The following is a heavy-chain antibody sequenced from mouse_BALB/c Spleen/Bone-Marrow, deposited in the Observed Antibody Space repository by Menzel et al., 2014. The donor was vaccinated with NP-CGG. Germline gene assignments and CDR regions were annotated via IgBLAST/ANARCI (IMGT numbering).Heavy chain of an antibody. D-gene: IGHD2-4*01. J-gene: IGHJ4*01. V-gene: IGHV14-3*02. CDR3: ARDDYDDYYAMDY. CDR2: IDPANGNT. Sequence: VRLQQSGAELVKPGASVKLSCTASGFNIKDTHMHWVKQRPEQGLEWIGRIDPANGNTKYDPKFQDKATITTDTSSNTAYLQLSSLTSEDTAVYYCARDDYDDYYAMDYWGQGTSVTVSS. CDR1: GFNIKDTH.